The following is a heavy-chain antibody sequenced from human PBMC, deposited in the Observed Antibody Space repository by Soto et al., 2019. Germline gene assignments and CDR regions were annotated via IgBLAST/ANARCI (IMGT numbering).Heavy chain of an antibody. J-gene: IGHJ1*01. V-gene: IGHV1-69*13. D-gene: IGHD5-12*01. Sequence: GASVKVSCKASGGTFSSFGISWVRQAPGQGLEWMGGIIPVFGRPNYAQRFRGRLTITADESTNTSYMELIDLTSEDTAVYYCAREASGYDFWGQSTQVTVS. CDR2: IIPVFGRP. CDR3: AREASGYDF. CDR1: GGTFSSFG.